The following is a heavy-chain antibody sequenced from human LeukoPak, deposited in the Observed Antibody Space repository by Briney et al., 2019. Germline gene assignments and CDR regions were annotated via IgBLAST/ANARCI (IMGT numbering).Heavy chain of an antibody. CDR1: GGSFSGYY. Sequence: SETLSLTCAVYGGSFSGYYWSWIRQPPGKGLEWIGEINHSGSTNYNPSLKSRVTISVDTSKNQFSLKLSSVTAADTAGYYCGRRLVRGVIGGYFDYWGQGTLVTVSS. D-gene: IGHD3-10*01. CDR3: GRRLVRGVIGGYFDY. CDR2: INHSGST. V-gene: IGHV4-34*01. J-gene: IGHJ4*02.